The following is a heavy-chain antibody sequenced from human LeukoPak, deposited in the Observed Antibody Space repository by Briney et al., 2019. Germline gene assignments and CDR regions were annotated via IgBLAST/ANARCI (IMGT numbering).Heavy chain of an antibody. D-gene: IGHD6-13*01. CDR1: GYTFTSYD. CDR3: ARGYLSAAGTGVY. J-gene: IGHJ4*02. CDR2: MNPNSGNT. V-gene: IGHV1-8*01. Sequence: ASVKVSCKASGYTFTSYDINWVRQATGQGLEWMGWMNPNSGNTDYAQKFLGRVTMTRNTSISTAYMELSSLRSEDTAVYYCARGYLSAAGTGVYWGQGTLVTVSS.